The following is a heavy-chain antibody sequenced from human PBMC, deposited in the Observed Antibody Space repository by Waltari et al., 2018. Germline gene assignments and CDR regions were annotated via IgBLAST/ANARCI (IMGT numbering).Heavy chain of an antibody. CDR2: ISPTFVTA. D-gene: IGHD3-3*01. V-gene: IGHV1-69*08. CDR3: SKGVADRATDAFDI. Sequence: QVQLVQSGAEVKKPGSSVKVSCKASGGTFSSYAISWVRQAPGQGLEWMGRISPTFVTANYAQKVQGRVTITADKSTRTAYMELSSLRSEDTAVYYCSKGVADRATDAFDIWGQGTMVTVSS. CDR1: GGTFSSYA. J-gene: IGHJ3*02.